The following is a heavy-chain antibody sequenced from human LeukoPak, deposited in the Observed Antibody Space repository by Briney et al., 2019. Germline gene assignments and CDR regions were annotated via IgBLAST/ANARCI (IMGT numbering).Heavy chain of an antibody. J-gene: IGHJ6*03. CDR3: AKVMKGSERLTMVRGVIIKTAGLYYMDV. CDR1: GFTFSSYG. Sequence: GGSLRLSCAASGFTFSSYGMHWVRQAPGKGLEWVAFIRYDGSNKYYADSVKGRFTISRDNSKNTLYLQMNSLRAEDTAVYYCAKVMKGSERLTMVRGVIIKTAGLYYMDVWGKGTTVTVSS. D-gene: IGHD3-10*01. V-gene: IGHV3-30*02. CDR2: IRYDGSNK.